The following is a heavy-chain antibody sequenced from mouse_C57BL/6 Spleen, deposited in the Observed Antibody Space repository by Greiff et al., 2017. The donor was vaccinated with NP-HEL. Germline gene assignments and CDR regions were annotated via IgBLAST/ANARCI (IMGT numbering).Heavy chain of an antibody. D-gene: IGHD2-5*01. CDR1: GYTFTDYE. V-gene: IGHV1-15*01. CDR3: TRSEDYYSNFDY. CDR2: IDPETGGT. J-gene: IGHJ2*01. Sequence: QVQLQQSGAELVRPGASVTLSCKASGYTFTDYEMHWVKQTPVHGLEWIGAIDPETGGTAYNQKFKGKAILTADKSSSTAYMELRSLTSEDSAVYYCTRSEDYYSNFDYWGQGTTLTVSS.